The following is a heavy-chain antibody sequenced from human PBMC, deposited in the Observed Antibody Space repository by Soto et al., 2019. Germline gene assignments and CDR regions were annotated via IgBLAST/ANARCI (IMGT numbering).Heavy chain of an antibody. CDR3: ARLGLYGSGSHYLPPDYYYGMDV. D-gene: IGHD3-10*01. Sequence: PGESLKISCKGSGYSFAGYWITWVRQKPGKGLEWMGRIDPSDSQTYYSPSFRGHVTISVTKSITTVFLQWSSLRASDTAMCYCARLGLYGSGSHYLPPDYYYGMDVWGQGTTVTVSS. V-gene: IGHV5-10-1*01. CDR1: GYSFAGYW. J-gene: IGHJ6*02. CDR2: IDPSDSQT.